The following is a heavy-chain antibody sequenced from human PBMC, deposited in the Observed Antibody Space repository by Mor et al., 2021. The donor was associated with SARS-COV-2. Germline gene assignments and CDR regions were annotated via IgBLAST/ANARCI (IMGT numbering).Heavy chain of an antibody. CDR3: AREYYYDSSGYIGYTAFDY. Sequence: EWIGYIYYSGSTNYNPSLKSRVTISVDTSKNQFSLKLGSVTAADTAVYYCAREYYYDSSGYIGYTAFDYWGQGTLVT. D-gene: IGHD3-22*01. V-gene: IGHV4-59*08. CDR2: IYYSGST. J-gene: IGHJ4*02.